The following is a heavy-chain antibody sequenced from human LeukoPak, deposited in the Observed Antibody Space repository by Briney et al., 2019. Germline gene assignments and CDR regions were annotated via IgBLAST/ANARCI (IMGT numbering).Heavy chain of an antibody. Sequence: GGSLRLSCAASGFTFRNYWMNWVRQAPGKGLEWVANIKEDGSEKYYMDSVKGRFTISRDNAKNSLYLQMNSLRAEDTAVYYCARDTYYYDSSGYYLMGGFDYWGQGTLVTVSS. CDR1: GFTFRNYW. CDR3: ARDTYYYDSSGYYLMGGFDY. J-gene: IGHJ4*02. D-gene: IGHD3-22*01. CDR2: IKEDGSEK. V-gene: IGHV3-7*01.